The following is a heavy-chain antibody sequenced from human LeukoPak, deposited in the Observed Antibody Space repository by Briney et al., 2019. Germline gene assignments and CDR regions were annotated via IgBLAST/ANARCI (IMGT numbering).Heavy chain of an antibody. CDR1: GGSISSSNW. CDR2: IYHSGST. Sequence: SGTLSLTCAVSGGSISSSNWWSWVRQPPGKGLEWIGEIYHSGSTNYNPSLKSRVTISVDKSKNQFSLKLSSVTAADTAVYYCASAGYYYDSRVDYWGQGTLVTVSS. CDR3: ASAGYYYDSRVDY. D-gene: IGHD3-22*01. J-gene: IGHJ4*02. V-gene: IGHV4-4*02.